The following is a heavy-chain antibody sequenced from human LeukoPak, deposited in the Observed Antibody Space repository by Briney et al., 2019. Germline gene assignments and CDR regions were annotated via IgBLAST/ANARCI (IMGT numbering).Heavy chain of an antibody. D-gene: IGHD3-3*01. CDR3: TRVSPMTVVGVDYYYYMDV. CDR1: GGSISSYY. V-gene: IGHV4-59*01. J-gene: IGHJ6*03. Sequence: SETLSLTCTVSGGSISSYYWSWIRQPPGKGLEWIGYIYYSGSTNYNPSLKSRVTISVDTSKNQFSLNLSSVTAADTAVYYCTRVSPMTVVGVDYYYYMDVWGKGTTVTVSS. CDR2: IYYSGST.